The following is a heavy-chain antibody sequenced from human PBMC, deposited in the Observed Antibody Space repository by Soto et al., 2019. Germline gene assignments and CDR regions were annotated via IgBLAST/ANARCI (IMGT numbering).Heavy chain of an antibody. CDR1: GDSLTSGSYY. J-gene: IGHJ4*02. Sequence: TSETLSLTCTVSGDSLTSGSYYWSWIRQPPRKGLEYIGYIYYSGSPNYNPSLKSRVTISVDTSKNQFSLKLTSVTAADTAVYYCARVGHGVAARRDYWGQGXLVTVYS. CDR3: ARVGHGVAARRDY. CDR2: IYYSGSP. V-gene: IGHV4-61*01. D-gene: IGHD6-6*01.